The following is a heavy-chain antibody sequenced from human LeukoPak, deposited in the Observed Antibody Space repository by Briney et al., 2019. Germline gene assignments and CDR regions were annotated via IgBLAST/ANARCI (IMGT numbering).Heavy chain of an antibody. V-gene: IGHV3-48*03. CDR2: ISSSGSTI. CDR1: GFTFSSYE. J-gene: IGHJ4*02. Sequence: GGSLRLSCAASGFTFSSYEMNWVRQAPGKGLERVSYISSSGSTIHYADSVKGRFTISRDNAKNSLYLQMNSLRAEDTAVYYCARETPPVGGSHDDYDYWGQGTLVTVSS. D-gene: IGHD1-26*01. CDR3: ARETPPVGGSHDDYDY.